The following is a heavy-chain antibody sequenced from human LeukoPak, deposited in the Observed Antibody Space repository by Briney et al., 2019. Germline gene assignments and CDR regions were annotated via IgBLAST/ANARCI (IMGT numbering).Heavy chain of an antibody. CDR2: INHSGST. J-gene: IGHJ4*02. V-gene: IGHV4-34*01. CDR1: GGSFSGYY. Sequence: PSETLSLTCAVYGGSFSGYYWSWIRQPPRKRLEWIGEINHSGSTNYNPSLKSRVTISVDTSKNQFSLKLSSVTAADTAVYYCALAAAGTSDYWGQGTLVTVSS. CDR3: ALAAAGTSDY. D-gene: IGHD6-13*01.